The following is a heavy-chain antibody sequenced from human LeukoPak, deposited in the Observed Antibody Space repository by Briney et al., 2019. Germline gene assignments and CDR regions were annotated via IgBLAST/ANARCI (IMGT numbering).Heavy chain of an antibody. CDR2: IYYSGST. J-gene: IGHJ5*02. D-gene: IGHD3-22*01. V-gene: IGHV4-59*06. CDR1: GGSISSYY. CDR3: ARGPYYYDSSGYYHNNWFDP. Sequence: SETLSLTCTVSGGSISSYYWSWIRQHPGKGLEWIGYIYYSGSTYYNPSLKSRVTISVDTSKNQFSLKLSSVTAADTAVYYCARGPYYYDSSGYYHNNWFDPWGQGTLVTVSS.